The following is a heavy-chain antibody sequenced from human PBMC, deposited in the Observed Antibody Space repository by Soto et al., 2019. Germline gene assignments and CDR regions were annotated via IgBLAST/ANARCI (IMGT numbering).Heavy chain of an antibody. V-gene: IGHV4-59*01. CDR3: ARVTGSVVPAATYYYYMDV. D-gene: IGHD2-2*01. CDR1: GGSISSYY. J-gene: IGHJ6*03. CDR2: IYYSGST. Sequence: PSETLSLTCTVSGGSISSYYWSWIRQPPGKGLEWIGYIYYSGSTNYNPSLKSRVTISVDTSKNQFSLKLSSVTAADTAVYYCARVTGSVVPAATYYYYMDVWGKGTTVTVSS.